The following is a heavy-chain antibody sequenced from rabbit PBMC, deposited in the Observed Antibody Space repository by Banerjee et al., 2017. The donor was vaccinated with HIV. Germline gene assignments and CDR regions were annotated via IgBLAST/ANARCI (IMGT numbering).Heavy chain of an antibody. CDR3: ARDLGYAGSAGYDYVDNL. CDR2: IDLVFGNT. V-gene: IGHV1S40*01. Sequence: QSLEESGGDLVKPGASLTLTCTASGFDFSSSYYMCWVRQAPGKGLEWIGYIDLVFGNTYYASWVNGRFTISSHNAQNTLYLQLNSLTAADTATYFCARDLGYAGSAGYDYVDNLWGPGTLVTVS. CDR1: GFDFSSSYY. J-gene: IGHJ4*01. D-gene: IGHD4-2*01.